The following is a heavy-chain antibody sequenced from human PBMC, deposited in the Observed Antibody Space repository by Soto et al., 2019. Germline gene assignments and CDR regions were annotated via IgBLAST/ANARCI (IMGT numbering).Heavy chain of an antibody. CDR2: ISGSGGST. Sequence: GGSLRLSCAASGFTFSNYAVTWVRQAPGKGLEWVSTISGSGGSTYYADSVKGRFTISRDNSKNTLYLQMNSLRAEDTAVYYCARDQRNYVILSGPLGSSNYYYYGMDVWGQGTTVTVSS. CDR1: GFTFSNYA. V-gene: IGHV3-23*01. J-gene: IGHJ6*02. D-gene: IGHD3-9*01. CDR3: ARDQRNYVILSGPLGSSNYYYYGMDV.